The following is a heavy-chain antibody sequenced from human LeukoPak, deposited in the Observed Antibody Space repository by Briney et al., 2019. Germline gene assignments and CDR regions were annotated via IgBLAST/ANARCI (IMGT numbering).Heavy chain of an antibody. CDR1: GFTFSSYE. CDR3: ARDLSNYGGFDY. CDR2: ISSSGSTI. D-gene: IGHD4-11*01. V-gene: IGHV3-48*03. Sequence: GGSLRFSCAASGFTFSSYEMNWVRQAPGKGLEWVSYISSSGSTIYYADSVKGRFTISRDNAKNSLYLQMNSLRAEDTAVYYCARDLSNYGGFDYWGQGTLVTVSS. J-gene: IGHJ4*02.